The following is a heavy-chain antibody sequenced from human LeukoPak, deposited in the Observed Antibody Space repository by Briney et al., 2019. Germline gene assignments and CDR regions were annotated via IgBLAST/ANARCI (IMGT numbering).Heavy chain of an antibody. CDR1: GGTFSSYA. D-gene: IGHD3-22*01. V-gene: IGHV1-18*01. J-gene: IGHJ5*02. Sequence: GASVKVSCKASGGTFSSYAISWVRQAPGQGLEWMGWISAYNGNTNYAQKLQGRVTMTTDTSTSTAYMELRSLRSDDTAVYYCARVVGITMIVSVGTGNWFDPWGQGTLVTVSS. CDR3: ARVVGITMIVSVGTGNWFDP. CDR2: ISAYNGNT.